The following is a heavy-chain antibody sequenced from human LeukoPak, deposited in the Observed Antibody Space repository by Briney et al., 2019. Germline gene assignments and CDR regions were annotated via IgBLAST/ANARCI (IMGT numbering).Heavy chain of an antibody. Sequence: PGRSLRLSCAASGFTFSSYGMLWVRQAPGKGLEWVAVIWYDGSNKYYADSVKGRFTISRDNSKNTLYLQMNSLRAEDTAVYYCARDGAYIAVADPGSLDYWGQGTLVTVSS. D-gene: IGHD6-19*01. CDR3: ARDGAYIAVADPGSLDY. V-gene: IGHV3-30*19. CDR1: GFTFSSYG. CDR2: IWYDGSNK. J-gene: IGHJ4*02.